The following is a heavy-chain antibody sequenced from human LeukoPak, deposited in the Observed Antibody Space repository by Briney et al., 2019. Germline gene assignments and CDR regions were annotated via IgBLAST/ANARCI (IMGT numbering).Heavy chain of an antibody. J-gene: IGHJ4*02. V-gene: IGHV3-9*01. CDR2: INWSSANI. D-gene: IGHD3-10*01. CDR3: AKAMRASGTDFDY. CDR1: GFTVDDYA. Sequence: GGSLRLSCAASGFTVDDYAMHWVRQAPGKGLEWVSGINWSSANIGYADSVKGRFTISRDNAKNSLYLQVNSLRAEDTALYYCAKAMRASGTDFDYWGQGTLVTVSS.